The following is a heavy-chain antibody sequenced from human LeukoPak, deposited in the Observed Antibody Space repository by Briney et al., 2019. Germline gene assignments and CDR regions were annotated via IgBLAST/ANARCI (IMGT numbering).Heavy chain of an antibody. D-gene: IGHD7-27*01. V-gene: IGHV3-7*03. CDR2: IKQDGSDK. Sequence: GGSLRLSCAASGFTFSDYWMTWVRQAPGKGLEWVAKIKQDGSDKYYVDSVKGRFTISRDNSKNTLYLQMNSLSTEDTAVYYCAKVPNWGYWYFDLWGRGTLVTVSS. CDR1: GFTFSDYW. J-gene: IGHJ2*01. CDR3: AKVPNWGYWYFDL.